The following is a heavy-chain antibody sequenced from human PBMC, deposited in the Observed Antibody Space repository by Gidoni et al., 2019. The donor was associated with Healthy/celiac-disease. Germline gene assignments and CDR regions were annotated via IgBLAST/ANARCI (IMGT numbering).Heavy chain of an antibody. CDR2: ISSSSSTI. J-gene: IGHJ4*02. Sequence: EVQLVESGGGLVQPGGSLRLSCAASGFTFSSYSMNWVRQAPGTGLEWVSYISSSSSTIYYADSVKGRFTISRDNAKNSLYLQMNSLRAEDTAVYYCARASGYGDYGYWGQGTLVTVSS. CDR1: GFTFSSYS. D-gene: IGHD4-17*01. CDR3: ARASGYGDYGY. V-gene: IGHV3-48*01.